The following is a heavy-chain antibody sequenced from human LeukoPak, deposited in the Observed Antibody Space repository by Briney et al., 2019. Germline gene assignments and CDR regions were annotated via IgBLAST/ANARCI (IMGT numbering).Heavy chain of an antibody. CDR2: IKEDGSEK. V-gene: IGHV3-7*03. Sequence: GGSLRLSCAASGFTFSSYWMTWVRQAPGKGLEWVGNIKEDGSEKYYVDSVKGRFTISRDNSKSTLYLQMNSLRAEDTAVYYCARSRAGSGSYFGAFDIWGQGTMVTVSS. D-gene: IGHD3-10*01. J-gene: IGHJ3*02. CDR3: ARSRAGSGSYFGAFDI. CDR1: GFTFSSYW.